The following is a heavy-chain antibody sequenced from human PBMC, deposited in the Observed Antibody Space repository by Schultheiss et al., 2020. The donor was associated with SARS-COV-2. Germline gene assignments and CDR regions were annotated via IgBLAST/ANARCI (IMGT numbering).Heavy chain of an antibody. V-gene: IGHV5-10-1*01. CDR1: GYSFTNYY. D-gene: IGHD3-9*01. CDR3: ARLTYYDILTGPYGMDV. Sequence: GESLKISCKGSGYSFTNYYITWVRQMPGKGLEWMGRIDPSDSYTDYSPSFQGHVTISADKSISTAYLQWSSLKVSDTAMYYCARLTYYDILTGPYGMDVWGQGTTVTVSS. CDR2: IDPSDSYT. J-gene: IGHJ6*02.